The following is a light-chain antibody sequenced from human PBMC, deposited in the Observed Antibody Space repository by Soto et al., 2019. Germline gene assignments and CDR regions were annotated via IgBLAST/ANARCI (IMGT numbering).Light chain of an antibody. Sequence: QSALTQPPSASGSPGQSVTISCTGTSSDVGAYKYVSWYQQYPGKAPKLMIYEVSKRPSGVPDRFSGSKSGNTASLTVSGLLAEDEADYYCTSYVGSNIWVFGGGIKVTVL. CDR3: TSYVGSNIWV. V-gene: IGLV2-8*01. J-gene: IGLJ3*02. CDR1: SSDVGAYKY. CDR2: EVS.